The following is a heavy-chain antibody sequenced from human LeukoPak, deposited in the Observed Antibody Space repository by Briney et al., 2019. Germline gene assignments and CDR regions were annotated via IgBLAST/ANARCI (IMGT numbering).Heavy chain of an antibody. CDR1: GASFNSYY. J-gene: IGHJ6*03. CDR2: ITRRGSA. V-gene: IGHV4-34*01. D-gene: IGHD2-8*01. CDR3: ARVGYCTNGVCYIYYYYYMDV. Sequence: PSETLSLTCAVYGASFNSYYWNWIRQTPGKGLEWIGEITRRGSANYNPSLKSRVTISVDKSKNQFSLKLSSVTAADTAVYYCARVGYCTNGVCYIYYYYYMDVWGKGTTVTVSS.